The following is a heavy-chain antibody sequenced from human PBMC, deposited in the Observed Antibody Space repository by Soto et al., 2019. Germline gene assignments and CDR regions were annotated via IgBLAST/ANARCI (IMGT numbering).Heavy chain of an antibody. CDR1: GGTFSSYA. CDR2: IIPIFGTA. J-gene: IGHJ6*02. V-gene: IGHV1-69*13. D-gene: IGHD2-2*01. CDR3: ARDGPAAMRKDYYYYGMDV. Sequence: ASVKVSCKASGGTFSSYAISWVRQAPGQGLEWMGGIIPIFGTANYAQKFQGRVTITADESTSTAYMELSSLRSEGTAVYYCARDGPAAMRKDYYYYGMDVWGQGTTVTVSS.